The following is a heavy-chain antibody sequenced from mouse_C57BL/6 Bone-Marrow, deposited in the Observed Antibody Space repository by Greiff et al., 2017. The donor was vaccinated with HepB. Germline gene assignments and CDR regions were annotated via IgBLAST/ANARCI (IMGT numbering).Heavy chain of an antibody. CDR1: GYTFTSYG. V-gene: IGHV1-81*01. CDR2: IYPRSGNT. CDR3: ARAVITTVVALDY. J-gene: IGHJ2*01. D-gene: IGHD1-1*01. Sequence: VQLQQSGAELARPGASVKLSCKASGYTFTSYGISWLKQRTGQGLEWIGEIYPRSGNTYYNEKFKGKATLTADKSSSTAYMELRSLTSEDSAVYFCARAVITTVVALDYWGQGTTLTVSS.